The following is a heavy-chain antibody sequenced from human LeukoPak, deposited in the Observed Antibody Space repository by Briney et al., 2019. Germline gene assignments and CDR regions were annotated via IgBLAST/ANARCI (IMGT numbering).Heavy chain of an antibody. CDR2: IRYDESNK. Sequence: GGSLRLSCAASGFTFSDYWMSWVRLAPGKGLEWVSFIRYDESNKFYADSVKGRFTISRDNSKNTLYLQMNSLTIDDTAVYYCAGHGPGVAADKDFWGQGTLVTVSS. CDR1: GFTFSDYW. CDR3: AGHGPGVAADKDF. J-gene: IGHJ4*02. D-gene: IGHD6-13*01. V-gene: IGHV3-30*02.